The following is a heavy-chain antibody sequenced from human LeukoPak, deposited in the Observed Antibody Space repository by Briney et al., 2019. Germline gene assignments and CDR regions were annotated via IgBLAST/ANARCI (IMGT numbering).Heavy chain of an antibody. CDR3: ARQTGSGLFILP. Sequence: GGSLRLSCAASGFTFSSYSMNWVRQAPGKGLEWFSYISSSSSTIYYADSVKGRFTISRDNAKNSLYLQMNSLRAEDTAVYYCARQTGSGLFILPGGQGTLVTVSS. CDR2: ISSSSSTI. D-gene: IGHD3/OR15-3a*01. V-gene: IGHV3-48*01. CDR1: GFTFSSYS. J-gene: IGHJ4*02.